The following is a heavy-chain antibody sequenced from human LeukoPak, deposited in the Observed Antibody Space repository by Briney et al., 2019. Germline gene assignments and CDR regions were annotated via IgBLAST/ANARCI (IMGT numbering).Heavy chain of an antibody. Sequence: ASVKVSCKASGYTFTSYDINWVRQATGQGLEWMGWMNPNSGNTGHAQKFQGRVTMTRNTSISTAYMELSSLRSEDTAVYYCARGRKGVLRYFDWSATRLGMDVWGQGTTVTVSS. D-gene: IGHD3-9*01. J-gene: IGHJ6*02. CDR1: GYTFTSYD. CDR2: MNPNSGNT. CDR3: ARGRKGVLRYFDWSATRLGMDV. V-gene: IGHV1-8*01.